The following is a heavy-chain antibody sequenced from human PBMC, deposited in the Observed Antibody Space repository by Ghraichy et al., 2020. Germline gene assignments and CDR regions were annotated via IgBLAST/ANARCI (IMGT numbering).Heavy chain of an antibody. D-gene: IGHD6-19*01. V-gene: IGHV4-39*01. CDR3: GRFIIGWYYFDY. CDR1: GGTISSSRHY. CDR2: ISQSGST. J-gene: IGHJ4*02. Sequence: SETLSLSCTVSGGTISSSRHYWAWVRQPPGKGLEWIGRISQSGSTYYNPSLTSRVTISVDTSKNQFSLRVSSVTAADTAVYYCGRFIIGWYYFDYWGQGTLVSVSS.